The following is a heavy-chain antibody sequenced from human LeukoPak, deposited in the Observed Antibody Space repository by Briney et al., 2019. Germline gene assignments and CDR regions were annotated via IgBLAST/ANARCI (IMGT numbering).Heavy chain of an antibody. J-gene: IGHJ5*02. D-gene: IGHD3-10*01. V-gene: IGHV4-59*08. CDR3: ARTNYYGSGSYYPDL. CDR1: GASMRTYY. CDR2: IYHSGST. Sequence: NPSETLSLTCTVSGASMRTYYWSWIRQPPGKGLEWIGFIYHSGSTDYNPSLKSRGTLSVDTSKNQFSLKLSSVTAADTAVYYCARTNYYGSGSYYPDLWGQGTLVTVSS.